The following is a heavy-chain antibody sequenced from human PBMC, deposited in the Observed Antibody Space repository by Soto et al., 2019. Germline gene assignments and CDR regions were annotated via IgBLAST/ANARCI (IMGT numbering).Heavy chain of an antibody. D-gene: IGHD3-22*01. CDR2: ISAYNGNT. V-gene: IGHV1-18*01. Sequence: QVKLVHSGTEVKKPGASMKVSCKASGYSFATSGISWVRQAPGQGLEWMGWISAYNGNTNYDKKLQDRISMTTDTSTSTAYLELRSLRSDDTAVYYCARAGQYYDSSGYADWGQGTRVTVSS. J-gene: IGHJ4*02. CDR1: GYSFATSG. CDR3: ARAGQYYDSSGYAD.